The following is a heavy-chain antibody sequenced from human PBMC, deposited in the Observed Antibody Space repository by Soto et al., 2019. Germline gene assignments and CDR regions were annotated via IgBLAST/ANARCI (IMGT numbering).Heavy chain of an antibody. CDR2: ISGSGGST. D-gene: IGHD2-15*01. CDR3: AKVSRDCSGGSCYSGSDY. Sequence: EVQLLESGGGLVQPGGSLRLSCAASGFTFSSYAMSWVRQAPGKGLEWVSAISGSGGSTYYADSVKGRFTISRDNSKNTLYLQMNSLRDEDTAVYYCAKVSRDCSGGSCYSGSDYWGQGTLVTVSS. J-gene: IGHJ4*02. CDR1: GFTFSSYA. V-gene: IGHV3-23*01.